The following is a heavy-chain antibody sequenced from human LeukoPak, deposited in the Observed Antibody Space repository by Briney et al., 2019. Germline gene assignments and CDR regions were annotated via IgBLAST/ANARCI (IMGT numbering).Heavy chain of an antibody. D-gene: IGHD5-24*01. Sequence: SETLSLTCTVSGGSISSYYWSWIRQPPGKGLEWIGYIYTSGSTNYNPSLQSRVTISVDTSKNRFSLKLSSVTAADTAVYYCARHVPLRDGYRLDAFDIWGQGTMVTVSS. CDR1: GGSISSYY. CDR2: IYTSGST. V-gene: IGHV4-4*09. CDR3: ARHVPLRDGYRLDAFDI. J-gene: IGHJ3*02.